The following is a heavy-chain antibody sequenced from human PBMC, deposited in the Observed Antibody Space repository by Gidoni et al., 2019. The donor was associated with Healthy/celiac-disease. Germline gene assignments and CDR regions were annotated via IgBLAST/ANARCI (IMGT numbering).Heavy chain of an antibody. Sequence: HVTLKQSGPVLVTPTETLTLTCPVSGFSLSNARMGVSWIRQPPGKALEWLAHIFSNDEKSYSTSLKSRLTIAKDTSKSQVVLTMTNMDPVDTATYYCARMLRSYYYGMDVWGQGTTVTVSS. J-gene: IGHJ6*02. CDR1: GFSLSNARMG. CDR3: ARMLRSYYYGMDV. D-gene: IGHD3-10*01. CDR2: IFSNDEK. V-gene: IGHV2-26*01.